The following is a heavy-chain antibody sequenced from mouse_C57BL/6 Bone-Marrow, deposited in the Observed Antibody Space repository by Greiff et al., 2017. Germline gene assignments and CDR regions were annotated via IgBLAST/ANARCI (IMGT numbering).Heavy chain of an antibody. CDR2: ISSGSSTI. J-gene: IGHJ4*01. CDR3: ARPLYYYAMDY. Sequence: DVMLVESGGGLVKPGGSLTLSCAASGFTFSDYGMHWVRQAPEKGLEWVAYISSGSSTIYYADTVKGRFTISRDNAKNTLFLQMTSLRSEDTAMYYCARPLYYYAMDYWGQGTSGTVSS. V-gene: IGHV5-17*01. D-gene: IGHD2-3*01. CDR1: GFTFSDYG.